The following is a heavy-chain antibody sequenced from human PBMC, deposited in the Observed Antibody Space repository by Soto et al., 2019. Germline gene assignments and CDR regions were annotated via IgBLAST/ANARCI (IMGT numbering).Heavy chain of an antibody. CDR2: MNPNSGNT. J-gene: IGHJ6*02. Sequence: GSVEACCKASGYPLSSYDMNWVRQAPGQGLEWMGRMNPNSGNTGYAQKFQGRVTMTGSTSISTAYMELSSLRSEDTAVYYCARGASCYYDSSGHYPHPPWGMDVWGQGTPVTVSS. D-gene: IGHD3-22*01. V-gene: IGHV1-8*01. CDR1: GYPLSSYD. CDR3: ARGASCYYDSSGHYPHPPWGMDV.